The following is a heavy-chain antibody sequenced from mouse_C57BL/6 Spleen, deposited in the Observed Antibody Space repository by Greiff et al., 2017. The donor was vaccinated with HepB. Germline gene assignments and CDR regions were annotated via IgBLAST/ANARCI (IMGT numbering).Heavy chain of an antibody. D-gene: IGHD1-1*01. Sequence: EVQLQQSGPELVKPGASVKMSCKASGYTFTDYNMHWVKQSHGKSLEWIGYINPNNGGTSYNQKFKVKATLTGNKSFSTAYMELRSLTSEDSAVFYCAREANYYCSSLYAMDYWGQGTSVTVSS. V-gene: IGHV1-22*01. CDR3: AREANYYCSSLYAMDY. CDR2: INPNNGGT. CDR1: GYTFTDYN. J-gene: IGHJ4*01.